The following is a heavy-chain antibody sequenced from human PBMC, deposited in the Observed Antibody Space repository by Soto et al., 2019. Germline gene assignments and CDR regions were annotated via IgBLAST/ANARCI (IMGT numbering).Heavy chain of an antibody. CDR3: ATLTPRMVVVRTDLPT. V-gene: IGHV4-4*02. D-gene: IGHD3-22*01. CDR2: IYHTGTT. CDR1: GASISSTYW. J-gene: IGHJ5*02. Sequence: QLRESGPGLVKPSGTLSITCFVSGASISSTYWWSWVRQTPGNRLEWVGQIYHTGTTSYNPSLKARVPISLDKSKNQFSLRLTSMTAADTAVYYCATLTPRMVVVRTDLPTWGQGTLVTVSS.